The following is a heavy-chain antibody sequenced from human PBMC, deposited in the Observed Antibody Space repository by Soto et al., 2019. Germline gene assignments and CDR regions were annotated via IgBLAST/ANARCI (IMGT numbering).Heavy chain of an antibody. V-gene: IGHV3-23*01. CDR2: ISGSGGST. CDR1: RFTSTPEA. Sequence: GSLCLSSAASRFTSTPEAMSSVPRAPGKGLEWVSVISGSGGSTHYADSVKGRSTISRDNSKNTLHLQVNSLRGEDTAVYYCAKEADISGYYPDYWGQGTQVTVSS. CDR3: AKEADISGYYPDY. D-gene: IGHD3-22*01. J-gene: IGHJ4*02.